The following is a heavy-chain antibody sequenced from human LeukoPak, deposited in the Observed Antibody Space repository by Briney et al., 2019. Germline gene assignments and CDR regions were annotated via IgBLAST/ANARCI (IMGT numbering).Heavy chain of an antibody. CDR1: GFTFSNAW. CDR2: IKSKTDGGTT. J-gene: IGHJ3*02. V-gene: IGHV3-15*01. D-gene: IGHD2-15*01. CDR3: TFEGVRGWYVKKIRAFDI. Sequence: PGGSLRLSCAASGFTFSNAWMSWVRQAPGKGLEWVGRIKSKTDGGTTDYAAPVKGRFTISRDDSKNTLYLQMNSLKTEDTAVYYCTFEGVRGWYVKKIRAFDIWGQGTMVTVSS.